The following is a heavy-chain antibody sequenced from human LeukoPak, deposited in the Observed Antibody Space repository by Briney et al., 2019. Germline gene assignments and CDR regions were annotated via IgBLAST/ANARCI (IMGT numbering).Heavy chain of an antibody. V-gene: IGHV1-18*01. J-gene: IGHJ4*02. Sequence: ASVRVSCKASGDTFTNYGINWVRQAPGQRPEWMGWFSTYNGDTKYAQKLKGRVTMTTDTSTSTAYMELRSLRSDDTAVYYCARGWGSIPSATPKDPVDYWGQGTLVTVSS. CDR2: FSTYNGDT. CDR1: GDTFTNYG. CDR3: ARGWGSIPSATPKDPVDY. D-gene: IGHD2-21*01.